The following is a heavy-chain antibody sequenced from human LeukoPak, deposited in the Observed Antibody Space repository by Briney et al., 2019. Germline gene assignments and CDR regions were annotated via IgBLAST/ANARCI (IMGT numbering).Heavy chain of an antibody. CDR1: GFTFSSYR. J-gene: IGHJ4*02. Sequence: GGSLRLSCAASGFTFSSYRMHWVRQGPGKGLVWVSRINSDGSTTVYADSEKGRFTMSRDNAKNTLYLQMNSLRAEDTAVYYCVRDVWGDRDGFFDYWGQGTLVTVSS. CDR3: VRDVWGDRDGFFDY. V-gene: IGHV3-74*01. CDR2: INSDGSTT. D-gene: IGHD2-21*01.